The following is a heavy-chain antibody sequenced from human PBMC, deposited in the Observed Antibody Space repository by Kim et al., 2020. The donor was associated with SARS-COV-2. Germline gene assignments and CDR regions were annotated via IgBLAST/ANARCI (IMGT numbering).Heavy chain of an antibody. CDR1: GGSISSYY. Sequence: SETLSLTCTVSGGSISSYYWSWIRQPPGKGLEWIGYIYYSGSTNYNPSLKSRVTISVDTSKNQFSLKLSSVTAADTAVYYCAAETGTTQTFGYWGQGTLVTVSS. V-gene: IGHV4-59*01. CDR2: IYYSGST. CDR3: AAETGTTQTFGY. D-gene: IGHD1-7*01. J-gene: IGHJ4*02.